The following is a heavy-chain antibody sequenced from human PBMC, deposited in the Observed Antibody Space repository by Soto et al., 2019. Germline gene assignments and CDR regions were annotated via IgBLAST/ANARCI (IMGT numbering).Heavy chain of an antibody. CDR1: GFTFSSYG. Sequence: QVQLVESGGGVVQPGRSLRLSCAASGFTFSSYGMHWVRQAPGKGLGWVAVIWYDGSNKYYADSVKGRFTISRDNSKNTLYLQMNSLRAEDTAVYYCARGYNWNDVTYYYYYGMDVWGQGTTVTVSS. CDR2: IWYDGSNK. J-gene: IGHJ6*02. D-gene: IGHD1-20*01. CDR3: ARGYNWNDVTYYYYYGMDV. V-gene: IGHV3-33*01.